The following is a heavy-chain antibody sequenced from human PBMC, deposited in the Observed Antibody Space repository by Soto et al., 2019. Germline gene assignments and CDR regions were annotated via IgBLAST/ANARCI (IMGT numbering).Heavy chain of an antibody. Sequence: SETLSLTCTVSGGSISSYYWNWIRQSPGKGLEWIGYIYYTGSIYYNPSLKSRVTISVDTSKNQFSLKPTSVTAADTAVYYCARCGSSCSLGVWGKGTLVTVAS. V-gene: IGHV4-59*08. CDR3: ARCGSSCSLGV. CDR1: GGSISSYY. D-gene: IGHD2-15*01. J-gene: IGHJ4*02. CDR2: IYYTGSI.